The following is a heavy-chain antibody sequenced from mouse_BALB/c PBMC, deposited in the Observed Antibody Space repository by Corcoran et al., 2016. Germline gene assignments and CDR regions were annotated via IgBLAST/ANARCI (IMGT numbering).Heavy chain of an antibody. V-gene: IGHV1-9*01. Sequence: QVQLQQSGAELMKPGASVKISCKATGYTFSSYWIEWVKQRPGHGLEWIGEFLPGSGSTNHNEKVKGNATFTADPSSNTAYMQLSSLTSVDSAVYDCARSHGSSRAWCAYWGQGTLVTVSA. CDR1: GYTFSSYW. J-gene: IGHJ3*01. D-gene: IGHD1-1*01. CDR3: ARSHGSSRAWCAY. CDR2: FLPGSGST.